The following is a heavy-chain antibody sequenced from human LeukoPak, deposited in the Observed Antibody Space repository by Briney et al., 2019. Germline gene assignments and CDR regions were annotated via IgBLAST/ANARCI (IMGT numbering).Heavy chain of an antibody. CDR1: GFTFSTFG. V-gene: IGHV3-33*01. D-gene: IGHD5-18*01. J-gene: IGHJ5*02. CDR3: ARDVDTSSHSSQLDP. Sequence: PGGSLGLSCATAGFTFSTFGIHWVRQTPGKGLEWAAAIQSDGSKQYYGDSVKGRFTISRDGSKNTVYLQMNSLRDEDTAVYYCARDVDTSSHSSQLDPWGQGTLVTVSS. CDR2: IQSDGSKQ.